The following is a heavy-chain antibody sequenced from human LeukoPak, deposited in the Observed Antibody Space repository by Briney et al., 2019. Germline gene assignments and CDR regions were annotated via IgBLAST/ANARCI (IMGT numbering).Heavy chain of an antibody. V-gene: IGHV4-39*01. CDR2: IHYRINT. CDR3: ARYQEEDGYNAKTIDY. D-gene: IGHD5-24*01. J-gene: IGHJ4*02. Sequence: PSETLSLTCSVSGASISSNHYWGWIRQPPGMGLEWIGTIHYRINTYYNPSLKSRLTISIDTSKNQFSLRLSSVTAADTAIYYSARYQEEDGYNAKTIDYWGQGTLVTVSS. CDR1: GASISSNHY.